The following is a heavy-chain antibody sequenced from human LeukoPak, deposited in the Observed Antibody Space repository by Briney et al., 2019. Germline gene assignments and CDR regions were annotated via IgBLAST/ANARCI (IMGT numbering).Heavy chain of an antibody. CDR2: IYYSGST. D-gene: IGHD6-6*01. J-gene: IGHJ4*02. CDR1: GGSISSSSYY. Sequence: PSETLSLTCTVSGGSISSSSYYWGWIRQPPGKGLEWIGSIYYSGSTYYNPSLKSRVTISVDTSKNQFSLKLSSVTAADTAVYYCARELEYSSSPFDYWGQGTLVTVSS. V-gene: IGHV4-39*07. CDR3: ARELEYSSSPFDY.